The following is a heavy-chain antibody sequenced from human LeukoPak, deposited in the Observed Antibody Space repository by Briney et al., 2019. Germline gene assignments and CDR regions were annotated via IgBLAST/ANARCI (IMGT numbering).Heavy chain of an antibody. V-gene: IGHV3-48*01. CDR3: ARDRVTIFGVELDY. D-gene: IGHD3-3*01. J-gene: IGHJ4*02. CDR1: GFTFSTYT. CDR2: ISNGGTTI. Sequence: GGSLRLSCAASGFTFSTYTMHWVRQAPGKGLEWISYISNGGTTINYADSVKGRFTISRDNAENSLYLQMNSLRAEDTAVYYCARDRVTIFGVELDYRGQGTLVIVSS.